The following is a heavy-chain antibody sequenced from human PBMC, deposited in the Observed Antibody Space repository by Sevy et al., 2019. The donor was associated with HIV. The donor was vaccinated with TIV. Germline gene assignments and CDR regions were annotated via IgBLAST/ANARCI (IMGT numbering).Heavy chain of an antibody. V-gene: IGHV1-2*02. D-gene: IGHD3-9*01. CDR3: ARDPNDILNEHAFDI. J-gene: IGHJ3*02. CDR2: INPNSGGT. Sequence: ASVKVSCKASGYTFTGYYMQWVRQAPGQGLEWMGWINPNSGGTNYAQKFQGRITMTRDTSINTAYLELNRLRSDDMAVYYCARDPNDILNEHAFDIWGQGTVVTVSS. CDR1: GYTFTGYY.